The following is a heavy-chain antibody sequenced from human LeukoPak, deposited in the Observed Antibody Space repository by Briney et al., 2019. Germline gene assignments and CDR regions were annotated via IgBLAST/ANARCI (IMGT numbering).Heavy chain of an antibody. D-gene: IGHD5-24*01. CDR1: GFTFSSYA. Sequence: GGSLRLSCAASGFTFSSYAMHWVRQAPGKGLEWVAVISYDGSNKYYADSVKGRFTISRDNSKNTVFLQMNSLRAEDTALYYCAREGTSGNRDGYNSFDYWGQGTLVTVS. V-gene: IGHV3-30*04. CDR2: ISYDGSNK. J-gene: IGHJ4*02. CDR3: AREGTSGNRDGYNSFDY.